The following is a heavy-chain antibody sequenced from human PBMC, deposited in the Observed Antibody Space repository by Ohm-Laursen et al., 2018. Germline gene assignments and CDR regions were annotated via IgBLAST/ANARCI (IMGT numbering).Heavy chain of an antibody. CDR1: GDSIRSSGHY. CDR3: AREYSDDGGYRYDAFDV. D-gene: IGHD2-15*01. Sequence: SETLSLTCTVSGDSIRSSGHYWNWIRQPPGKGLEWIGEINHRGNTNYSPSLKSRVTMSVDTSRNHFSLELTSVTAADTAVYYCAREYSDDGGYRYDAFDVWGHGTVVTVSS. CDR2: INHRGNT. V-gene: IGHV4-39*07. J-gene: IGHJ3*01.